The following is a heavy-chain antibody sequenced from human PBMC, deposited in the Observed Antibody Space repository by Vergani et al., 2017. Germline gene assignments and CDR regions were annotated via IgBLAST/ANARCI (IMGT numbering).Heavy chain of an antibody. V-gene: IGHV3-23*01. CDR2: ISGSGGST. Sequence: EVQLLESGGGLVQPGGSLRLSCAASGFTFSSYAMSWVRQAPGKGLEWVSAISGSGGSTYYADSVKGRFTISRDNSKNTLYLQMNSLRAEDTAVYYCALKNLHDYGDYGRAAFDIWGQGTMVTVSS. CDR3: ALKNLHDYGDYGRAAFDI. J-gene: IGHJ3*02. CDR1: GFTFSSYA. D-gene: IGHD4-17*01.